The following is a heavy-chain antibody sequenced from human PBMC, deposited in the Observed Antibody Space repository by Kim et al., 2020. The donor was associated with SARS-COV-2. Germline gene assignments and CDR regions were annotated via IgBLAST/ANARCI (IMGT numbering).Heavy chain of an antibody. CDR1: GFTVSSNY. V-gene: IGHV3-53*01. CDR2: IYSGGST. J-gene: IGHJ6*02. CDR3: AREVRYGSGSYYTYYYGMDD. Sequence: GGSLRLSCAASGFTVSSNYMSWVRQAPGKGLEWVAVIYSGGSTYYADSVKGRFTISRDNSKNTLYLQMNSLRAEDTAVYYCAREVRYGSGSYYTYYYGMDDWGQGTLVTVSS. D-gene: IGHD3-10*01.